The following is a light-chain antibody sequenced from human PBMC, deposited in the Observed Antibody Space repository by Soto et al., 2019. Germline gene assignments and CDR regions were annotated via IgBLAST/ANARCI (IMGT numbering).Light chain of an antibody. J-gene: IGKJ5*01. CDR2: AAS. V-gene: IGKV1-9*01. CDR3: QQYDNLPPIT. CDR1: RGISSY. Sequence: DIQLTQSPSFLSASVGDRVTIACRSSRGISSYLAWYQQKPGKAPKLLIYAASTLHTGVPSRFSGSGSGTEFTLTISSLQPEDIATYYCQQYDNLPPITFGQGTRLEI.